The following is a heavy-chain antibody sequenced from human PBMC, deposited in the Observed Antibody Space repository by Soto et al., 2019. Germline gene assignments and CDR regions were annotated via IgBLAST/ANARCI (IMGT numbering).Heavy chain of an antibody. CDR1: GNSISTTNW. D-gene: IGHD3-22*01. CDR3: ARDVGYHYDGSPSGQFDF. V-gene: IGHV4-4*02. CDR2: IYHSGST. Sequence: SETLSLTCVVSGNSISTTNWWSWVRQSPGKGLEWIGEIYHSGSTSYNPSPKSRVTISVDKSKNQFSLKLSSVTAADTAVYYCARDVGYHYDGSPSGQFDFWGQGTLVTVSS. J-gene: IGHJ4*02.